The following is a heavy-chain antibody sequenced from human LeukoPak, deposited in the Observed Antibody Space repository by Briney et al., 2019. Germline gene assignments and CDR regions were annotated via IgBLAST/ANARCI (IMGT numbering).Heavy chain of an antibody. CDR3: AREVADYGGYYYYHYMDV. J-gene: IGHJ6*03. CDR2: IYTSGSN. Sequence: SETLSLTCTVSGYSISSGYYWSWIRQPAGKGLEWIGRIYTSGSNNHNPSLKSRVTMLVDTSKNQFSLKLSSVTAADTAMYYCAREVADYGGYYYYHYMDVWGKGTTVTISS. D-gene: IGHD4-23*01. V-gene: IGHV4-4*07. CDR1: GYSISSGYY.